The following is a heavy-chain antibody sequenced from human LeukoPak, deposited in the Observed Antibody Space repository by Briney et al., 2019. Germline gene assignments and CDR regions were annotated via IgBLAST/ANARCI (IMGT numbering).Heavy chain of an antibody. CDR2: IYYSGTT. Sequence: SETLSLTCTVSGGSISSYYWSWIRQPPGKGLEWIGYIYYSGTTNYNPSLKSRVTISVDTSKNQFSLELSSVTAADTAVYYCARGVYIAAAQYGYWGQGTLVTVS. CDR3: ARGVYIAAAQYGY. D-gene: IGHD6-13*01. J-gene: IGHJ4*02. CDR1: GGSISSYY. V-gene: IGHV4-59*01.